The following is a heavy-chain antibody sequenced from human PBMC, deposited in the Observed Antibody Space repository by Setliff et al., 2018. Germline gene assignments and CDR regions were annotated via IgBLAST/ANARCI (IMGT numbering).Heavy chain of an antibody. J-gene: IGHJ4*02. D-gene: IGHD1-20*01. CDR1: GFNFSSFG. CDR3: AKFSRYTDSQGEFDF. CDR2: IRFDGRKQ. Sequence: GGSLKLSCAASGFNFSSFGMHWVRQTPGKGLEWIGHIRFDGRKQNYADSVTGRFTISRDNSKSTVYLLLNGLTVDDTAMYYCAKFSRYTDSQGEFDFWGQGALVTVSS. V-gene: IGHV3-30*02.